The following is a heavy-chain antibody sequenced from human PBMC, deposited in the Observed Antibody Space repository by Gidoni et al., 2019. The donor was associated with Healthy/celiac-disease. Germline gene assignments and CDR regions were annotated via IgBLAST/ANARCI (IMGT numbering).Heavy chain of an antibody. V-gene: IGHV3-13*05. CDR1: GFTFSSYD. CDR2: SGTAGDP. Sequence: EVQLVESGGGLVQPGGSLRLSCAASGFTFSSYDMHWVRQATGKGLEWVSASGTAGDPYYPGSVKGRFTISRENAKNSLYLQMNSLRAGDTAVYYCARARYSSSWYGDFDYWGQGTLVTVSS. D-gene: IGHD6-13*01. CDR3: ARARYSSSWYGDFDY. J-gene: IGHJ4*02.